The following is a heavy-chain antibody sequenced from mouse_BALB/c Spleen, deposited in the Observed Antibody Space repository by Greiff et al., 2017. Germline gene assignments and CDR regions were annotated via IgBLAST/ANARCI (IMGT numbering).Heavy chain of an antibody. D-gene: IGHD2-2*01. CDR2: ISSGSSTI. CDR3: ARERVWLRRYFDY. J-gene: IGHJ2*01. CDR1: GFTFSSFG. V-gene: IGHV5-17*02. Sequence: EVMLVESGGGLVQPGGSRKLSCAASGFTFSSFGMHWVRQAPEKGLEWVAYISSGSSTIYYADTVKGRFTISRDNPKNTLFLQMTSLRSEDTAMYYGARERVWLRRYFDYWGQGTTLTVSS.